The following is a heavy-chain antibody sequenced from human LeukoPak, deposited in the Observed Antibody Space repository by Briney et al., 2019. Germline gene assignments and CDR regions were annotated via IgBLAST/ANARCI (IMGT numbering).Heavy chain of an antibody. D-gene: IGHD2-2*01. CDR1: GYTFTSYG. CDR2: ISAYNGNT. CDR3: VRDPRYCSSTSCYGEYDY. V-gene: IGHV1-18*01. Sequence: ASVKVSCKASGYTFTSYGISWVRQAPGQGLEWMGWISAYNGNTNYAQKLQGRVTMTTDTSTSTAYMELRSLRSDDTAVYYCVRDPRYCSSTSCYGEYDYWGQGTLVTVSS. J-gene: IGHJ4*02.